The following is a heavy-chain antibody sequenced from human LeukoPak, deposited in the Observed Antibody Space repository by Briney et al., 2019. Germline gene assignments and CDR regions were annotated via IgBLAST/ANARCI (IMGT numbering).Heavy chain of an antibody. J-gene: IGHJ4*02. CDR3: ARANGVSPSFCSSTSCYEDFDY. CDR1: GGSISSGDYY. CDR2: IYSGST. Sequence: SETLSLTCTVSGGSISSGDYYWSWIRQPPGKGLEWIGYIYSGSTYYNPSLKSRVTISVDTSKNQFSLKLSSVIAADTAVYYCARANGVSPSFCSSTSCYEDFDYWGQGTLVTVSS. D-gene: IGHD2-2*01. V-gene: IGHV4-30-4*01.